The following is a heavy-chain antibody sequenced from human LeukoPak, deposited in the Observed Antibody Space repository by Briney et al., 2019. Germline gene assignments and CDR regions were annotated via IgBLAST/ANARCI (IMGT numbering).Heavy chain of an antibody. CDR1: GYTFTGYY. V-gene: IGHV1-2*02. CDR3: ARARVEYYYDSSGYPGF. CDR2: INPNSGGT. J-gene: IGHJ4*02. Sequence: ASVKVSCKASGYTFTGYYMHWVRQAPGQGLEWMGWINPNSGGTNYAQKFQGRVTMTRDTSINTAYMELSRLRSDDTAVYYCARARVEYYYDSSGYPGFWGQGTLVTVSS. D-gene: IGHD3-22*01.